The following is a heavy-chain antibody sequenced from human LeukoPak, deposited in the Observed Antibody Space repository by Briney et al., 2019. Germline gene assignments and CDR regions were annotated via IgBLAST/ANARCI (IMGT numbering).Heavy chain of an antibody. Sequence: SGTLSLTCAVSGDSISSSNWWSWFRQSPGKGLEWIGEISLSGSTNYTPSLKSRVTISLDKSKNQLSLRLSSVTAADTAVYFCAREEAVESTSFFDYWGQGTLVTVSS. CDR3: AREEAVESTSFFDY. D-gene: IGHD2-2*01. CDR2: ISLSGST. J-gene: IGHJ4*01. CDR1: GDSISSSNW. V-gene: IGHV4-4*02.